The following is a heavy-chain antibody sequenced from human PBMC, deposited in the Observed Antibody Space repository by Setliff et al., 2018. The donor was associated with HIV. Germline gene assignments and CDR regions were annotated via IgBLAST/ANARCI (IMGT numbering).Heavy chain of an antibody. CDR1: GDSISSGSY. J-gene: IGHJ3*02. CDR3: ARETGIVVVPAATYDAFDI. D-gene: IGHD2-2*01. V-gene: IGHV4-38-2*02. Sequence: SETLSLTCVVSGDSISSGSYWGWIRQPPGKGLEWIGSIYHRGGTYYNPSLKSRVTISVDTSKNQFSLKLSSVTAADTAVYYCARETGIVVVPAATYDAFDIWGQGTMVTVSS. CDR2: IYHRGGT.